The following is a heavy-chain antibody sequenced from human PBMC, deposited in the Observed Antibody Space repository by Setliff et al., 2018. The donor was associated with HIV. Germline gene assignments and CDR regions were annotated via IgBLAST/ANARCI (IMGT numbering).Heavy chain of an antibody. D-gene: IGHD2-15*01. J-gene: IGHJ4*02. CDR1: GFTFSKCG. Sequence: QTGGSLRLSCAASGFTFSKCGMHRVRQAPGKGLEWVAVIWDDGSNKFYADSVKGRFTISRDNSKDTLYLQMDSLRAEDTAVYYCARGGTLDVVIPPNYWGQGTLVTVSS. CDR2: IWDDGSNK. V-gene: IGHV3-33*01. CDR3: ARGGTLDVVIPPNY.